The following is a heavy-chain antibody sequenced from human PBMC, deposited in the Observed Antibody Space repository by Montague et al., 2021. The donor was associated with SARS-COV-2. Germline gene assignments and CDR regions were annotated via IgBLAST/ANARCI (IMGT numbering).Heavy chain of an antibody. J-gene: IGHJ3*02. D-gene: IGHD3-10*01. Sequence: SETLSLTCTVSGGSISSHYCSWIRQPPGKGLELIGYIYYSGSTDXNPSLEIQVPISVYTSKNQFSLKLSSVTAADTAVYDCARRGQGTMVLGVIISAFDIWGQGTMVTVPS. CDR3: ARRGQGTMVLGVIISAFDI. V-gene: IGHV4-59*08. CDR2: IYYSGST. CDR1: GGSISSHY.